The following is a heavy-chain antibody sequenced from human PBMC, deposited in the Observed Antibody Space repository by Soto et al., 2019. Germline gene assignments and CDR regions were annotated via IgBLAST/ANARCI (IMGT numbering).Heavy chain of an antibody. J-gene: IGHJ4*02. CDR3: AKDQLPVYYYHSRGPFDS. CDR1: GFTFSNYG. Sequence: QVQLVESGGGVVQPGRSLRLSCGASGFTFSNYGMHWVRQAPGKGLEWVAFISNDGSNKNYGDSVKGRFSISRDNSENTLSLQLNSLRAEDTAVYFCAKDQLPVYYYHSRGPFDSWGQGTLDTVSS. CDR2: ISNDGSNK. D-gene: IGHD3-22*01. V-gene: IGHV3-30*18.